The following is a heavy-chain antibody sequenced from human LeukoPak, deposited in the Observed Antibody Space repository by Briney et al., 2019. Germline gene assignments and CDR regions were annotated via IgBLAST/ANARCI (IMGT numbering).Heavy chain of an antibody. D-gene: IGHD3-10*02. CDR2: ISSSGSTI. CDR3: AELGITMIGGV. V-gene: IGHV3-48*03. J-gene: IGHJ6*04. CDR1: GFTLSSYE. Sequence: GGSLRLSCAASGFTLSSYEMNWVRQAPGKGLAWVSYISSSGSTIYYADSVKGRFTISRDNAKNSLYLQMNSLRAEDTAVYYCAELGITMIGGVWGKGTTVTISS.